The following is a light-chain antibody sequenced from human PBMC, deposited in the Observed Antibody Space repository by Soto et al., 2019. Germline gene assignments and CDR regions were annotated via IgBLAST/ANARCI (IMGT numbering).Light chain of an antibody. CDR1: QSVNIN. J-gene: IGKJ4*01. V-gene: IGKV3D-15*01. CDR2: GAS. Sequence: EIAMTQSPVTLSASPGERVTLSCRASQSVNINLAWYQQRPGQAPRVLIYGASNSASGIPDRFSGSGSGTNFSLTISSLEPDDFALYYCQQYNDWHPLTFGGGTRVEIK. CDR3: QQYNDWHPLT.